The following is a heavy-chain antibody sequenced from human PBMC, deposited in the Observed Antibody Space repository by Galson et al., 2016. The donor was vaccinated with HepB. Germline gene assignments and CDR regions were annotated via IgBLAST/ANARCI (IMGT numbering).Heavy chain of an antibody. CDR1: GFSLNTFG. Sequence: SLRLSCAASGFSLNTFGTHWVRQAPGRGLEWVAYLRFDGTSTYYGDSVMGRFTISRDISTNTIYLQMNSLRAEDTGLYYCARDLYDHWFDYRGQGTPVVVSS. CDR3: ARDLYDHWFDY. J-gene: IGHJ4*02. CDR2: LRFDGTST. D-gene: IGHD3-16*01. V-gene: IGHV3-33*08.